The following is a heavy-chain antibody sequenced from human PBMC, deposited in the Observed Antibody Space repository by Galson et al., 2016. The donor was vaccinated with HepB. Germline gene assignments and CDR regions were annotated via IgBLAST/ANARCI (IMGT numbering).Heavy chain of an antibody. J-gene: IGHJ4*02. D-gene: IGHD6-19*01. CDR2: IIPIFGTA. V-gene: IGHV1-69*06. CDR1: GGTFSIYA. Sequence: SVKVSCKASGGTFSIYAISWVRQAPGQGLEWMGGIIPIFGTANYAQKFQGRVTITADKSTSTAYMELTSLRSEDTAVYYCANLAVAADHEGRYDFDSWGQGTLVTVSS. CDR3: ANLAVAADHEGRYDFDS.